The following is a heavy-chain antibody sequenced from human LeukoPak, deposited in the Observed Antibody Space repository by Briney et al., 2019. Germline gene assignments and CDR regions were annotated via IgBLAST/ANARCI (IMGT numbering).Heavy chain of an antibody. D-gene: IGHD2-8*01. J-gene: IGHJ5*02. CDR1: GGSFSGYY. V-gene: IGHV4-34*01. Sequence: RASETLSLTCAVYGGSFSGYYWSWIRQPPGKGLEWIGEINHSGSTNYNPSLKSRVTISVDTSKNQFSLKLSSVTAADTAVYYCARAEWSYGWFDPWGQGTLVTVSS. CDR3: ARAEWSYGWFDP. CDR2: INHSGST.